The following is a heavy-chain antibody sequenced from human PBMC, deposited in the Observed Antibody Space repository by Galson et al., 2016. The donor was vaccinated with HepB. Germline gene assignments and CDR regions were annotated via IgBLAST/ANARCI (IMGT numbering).Heavy chain of an antibody. CDR2: MYSSGST. D-gene: IGHD2-2*01. V-gene: IGHV4-61*02. J-gene: IGHJ6*04. Sequence: TLSLTCSVSGAFINSDSYYWNWMRQPAGKGLEWLGRMYSSGSTNYNPSLKSRVSISVDMSTNQFSLQLTSVTAADTAVYYCARESGYCRSTICFGYHYGMAVWGRGTTVTVSS. CDR3: ARESGYCRSTICFGYHYGMAV. CDR1: GAFINSDSYY.